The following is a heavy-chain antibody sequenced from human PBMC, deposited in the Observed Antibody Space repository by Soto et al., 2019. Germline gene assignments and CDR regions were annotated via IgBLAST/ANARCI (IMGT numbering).Heavy chain of an antibody. CDR3: AKGNVVTYYFDY. J-gene: IGHJ4*01. Sequence: GGSLRVSCAASGFTFSSYAMSWVRQAPGKGLEWVSAISGSGGSTYYADSVKGRFTISRDNSKNTLYLQMNSLRAEDTAVYYCAKGNVVTYYFDYWGQGTLVTVSS. V-gene: IGHV3-23*01. D-gene: IGHD2-21*02. CDR1: GFTFSSYA. CDR2: ISGSGGST.